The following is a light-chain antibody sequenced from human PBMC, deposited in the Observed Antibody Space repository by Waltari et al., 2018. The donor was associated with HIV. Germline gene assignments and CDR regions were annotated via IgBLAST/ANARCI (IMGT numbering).Light chain of an antibody. J-gene: IGLJ2*01. V-gene: IGLV2-14*01. Sequence: QSALTPPASVSGSPAQSHTLPCSGTDTHHYSFPWYQHRPGAAPKVIIFEVFNRPSGVSNRFSGSRSGNTASLTISGLLAEDEADYFCTSYISSAIPVFGGGTKVTVL. CDR3: TSYISSAIPV. CDR1: DTHHYS. CDR2: EVF.